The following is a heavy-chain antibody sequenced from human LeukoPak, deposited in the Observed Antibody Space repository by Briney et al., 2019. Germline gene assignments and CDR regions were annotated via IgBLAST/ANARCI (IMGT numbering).Heavy chain of an antibody. CDR2: ISSSSSYI. CDR1: GFTFSSYS. V-gene: IGHV3-21*01. D-gene: IGHD3-3*01. J-gene: IGHJ5*02. CDR3: ARDTAAYYDFWSGLSNWFDP. Sequence: PGGSLRLSCAASGFTFSSYSMNWVRQAPGKGLEWVSSISSSSSYIYYADSVKGRFTISRDNAKNSPYLQMNSLRAEDTAVCYCARDTAAYYDFWSGLSNWFDPWGQGTLVTVSS.